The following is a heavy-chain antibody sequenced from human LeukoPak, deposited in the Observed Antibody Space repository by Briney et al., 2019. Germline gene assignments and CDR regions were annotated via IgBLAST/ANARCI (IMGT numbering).Heavy chain of an antibody. CDR1: GFSFSNNA. D-gene: IGHD3-22*01. V-gene: IGHV3-23*01. CDR2: ISGSGGST. CDR3: AKDELGITMIYFDY. J-gene: IGHJ4*02. Sequence: GGSLRLSCAASGFSFSNNAMTWVRQAPGKGLEWVSVISGSGGSTYYADSVKGRFTISRDNSKNTLYLQMNSLRAEDTAVYYCAKDELGITMIYFDYWGQGTLVTVSS.